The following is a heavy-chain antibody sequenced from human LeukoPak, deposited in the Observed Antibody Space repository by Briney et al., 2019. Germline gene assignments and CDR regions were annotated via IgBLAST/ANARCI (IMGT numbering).Heavy chain of an antibody. V-gene: IGHV4-34*01. CDR1: GGSFSGYY. Sequence: SETLSLTCAVYGGSFSGYYWSWIRQPPGKGLEWIGEINHSGSTNYNPSLKSRVTISVDTSKNQFSLKLSSVTAADTAVYYCARRGMTARFDPWGQETLVTVSS. CDR2: INHSGST. J-gene: IGHJ5*02. CDR3: ARRGMTARFDP. D-gene: IGHD6-13*01.